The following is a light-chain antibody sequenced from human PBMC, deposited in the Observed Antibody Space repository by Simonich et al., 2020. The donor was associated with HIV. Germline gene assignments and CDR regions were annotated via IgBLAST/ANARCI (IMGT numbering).Light chain of an antibody. V-gene: IGLV2-14*01. J-gene: IGLJ2*01. CDR1: RSDDGGYNY. CDR3: SSYTSSSTLV. Sequence: QSALTQPASMSGSPGQSITIYCTGTRSDDGGYNYVSCYQQHTGKTPKIMIYDVSKRPSGVSNRFSGSKSGNTASLTISGLQAEDEADYYCSSYTSSSTLVFGGGTKLTVL. CDR2: DVS.